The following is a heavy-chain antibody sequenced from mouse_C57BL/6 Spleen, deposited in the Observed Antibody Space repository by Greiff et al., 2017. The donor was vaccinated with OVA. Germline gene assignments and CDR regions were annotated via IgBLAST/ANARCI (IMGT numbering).Heavy chain of an antibody. CDR1: GFTFSDYY. CDR2: ISNGGGST. V-gene: IGHV5-12*01. CDR3: ARHGAMDY. J-gene: IGHJ4*01. Sequence: EVNVVDSGGGLVQPGGSLKLSCAASGFTFSDYYMYWVRQTPEKRLEWVAYISNGGGSTYYPDTVKGRFTISRDNAKNTLYLQMSRLKSEDTAMYYCARHGAMDYWGQGTSVTVSS.